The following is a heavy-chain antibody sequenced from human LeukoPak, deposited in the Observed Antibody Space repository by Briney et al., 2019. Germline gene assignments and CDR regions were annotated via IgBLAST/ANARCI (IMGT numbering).Heavy chain of an antibody. J-gene: IGHJ4*02. D-gene: IGHD4/OR15-4a*01. CDR3: ARQNYGAAPLRY. V-gene: IGHV4-34*01. CDR2: INHSGRT. CDR1: GGSFSGYY. Sequence: PSETLSLTCAVYGGSFSGYYWSWIRQPPGKGLGWIGEINHSGRTNYNPSLKSRVTISVDTSKNQFSLKLSSVTAADTAVYYCARQNYGAAPLRYWGQGTLVTVSS.